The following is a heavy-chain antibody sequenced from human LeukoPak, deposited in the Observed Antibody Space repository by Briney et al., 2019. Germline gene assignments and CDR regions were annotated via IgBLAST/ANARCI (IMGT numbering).Heavy chain of an antibody. J-gene: IGHJ5*02. D-gene: IGHD2-21*02. CDR2: IYTSGST. Sequence: SETLSLTCAVPGGSISSYYWSWIRQPAGKGLEWIGRIYTSGSTNYNPSLKSRVTISVDTSKNQFSLKLSSVTAADTAVYYCARGMTSNWFDPWGQGTLVTVSS. V-gene: IGHV4-4*07. CDR1: GGSISSYY. CDR3: ARGMTSNWFDP.